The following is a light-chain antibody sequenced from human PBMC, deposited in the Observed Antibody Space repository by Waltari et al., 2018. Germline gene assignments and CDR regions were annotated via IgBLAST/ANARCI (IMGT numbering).Light chain of an antibody. CDR1: SGHSNNA. CDR2: LNSDGSH. J-gene: IGLJ2*01. CDR3: QTWDTGIRV. Sequence: QLVLTQSPSASASLGASVKLTCTLSSGHSNNAIAWHQQQPEKSPRHLMKLNSDGSHKKGGGIPDRFSGSSSGAERYLTISSLQSEDEADYYCQTWDTGIRVFGGGTKLTVL. V-gene: IGLV4-69*01.